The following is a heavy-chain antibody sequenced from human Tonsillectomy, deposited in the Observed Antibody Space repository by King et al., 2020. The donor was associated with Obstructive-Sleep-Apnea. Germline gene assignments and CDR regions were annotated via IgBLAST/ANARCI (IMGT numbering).Heavy chain of an antibody. CDR2: IFYSGST. CDR1: GGSISSYY. V-gene: IGHV4-59*08. J-gene: IGHJ4*02. Sequence: VQLQESGPGLVEPSETLSLTCTVSGGSISSYYWSWIRQPPGKGLEWIGYIFYSGSTKYNPSLKSRVTISVDTSKNQFSLKLNSVTAADTAVYYCARHPTGQNYGYGYFDYWGQGSLVTVSS. D-gene: IGHD5-18*01. CDR3: ARHPTGQNYGYGYFDY.